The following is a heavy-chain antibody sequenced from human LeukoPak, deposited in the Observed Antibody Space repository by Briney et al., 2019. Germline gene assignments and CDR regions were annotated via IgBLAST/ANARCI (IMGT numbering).Heavy chain of an antibody. Sequence: QAGGSLRLSCAASGFTFSSYSMNWVRQAPGKGLEWVSYISTSGTTIYYADSVEGRFTISRDNAKNSLYLQMNSLRADDTAVYYCARDRRGRPDAFDVWGQGTMVTVSS. CDR2: ISTSGTTI. V-gene: IGHV3-48*04. D-gene: IGHD1-26*01. CDR3: ARDRRGRPDAFDV. CDR1: GFTFSSYS. J-gene: IGHJ3*01.